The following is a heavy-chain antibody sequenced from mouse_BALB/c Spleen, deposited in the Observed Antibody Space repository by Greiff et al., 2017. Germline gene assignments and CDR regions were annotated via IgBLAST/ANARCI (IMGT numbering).Heavy chain of an antibody. CDR3: ARQDDYDGAMDY. D-gene: IGHD2-4*01. CDR1: GFTFSSYY. CDR2: INSNGGST. V-gene: IGHV5-6-2*01. J-gene: IGHJ4*01. Sequence: EVKLVESGGGLVKLGGSLKLSCAASGFTFSSYYMSWVRQTPEKRLELVAAINSNGGSTYYPDTVKGRFTISRDNAKNTLYLQMSSLKSEDTALYYCARQDDYDGAMDYWGQGTSVTVSS.